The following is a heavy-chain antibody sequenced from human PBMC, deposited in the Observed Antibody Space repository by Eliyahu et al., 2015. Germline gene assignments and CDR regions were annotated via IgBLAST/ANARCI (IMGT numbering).Heavy chain of an antibody. CDR1: GFSFSSYW. CDR2: LNQDGGAQ. CDR3: ARGSRDSDGVDY. J-gene: IGHJ4*02. D-gene: IGHD3-22*01. Sequence: EVQLVESGGXLXXPGGSLRLSXAASGFSFSSYWMSWVRQAPGKGLEWVANLNQDGGAQFYVDSVKGRFTVSRDNAKNSLFLQMNSLRAEDTAVYYCARGSRDSDGVDYWGQGTLVTVSS. V-gene: IGHV3-7*02.